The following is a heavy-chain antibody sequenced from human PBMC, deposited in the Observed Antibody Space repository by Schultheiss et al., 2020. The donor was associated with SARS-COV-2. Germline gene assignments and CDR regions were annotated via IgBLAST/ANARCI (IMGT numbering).Heavy chain of an antibody. D-gene: IGHD6-6*01. Sequence: SQTLSLTCTVSGGSISGYYWSWIRQPPGKGLEWIGYISYTGSTNYNPSLKSRVTMSVDTSKNQFSLKLSSVTAADTAVYYCARGQSIAALPFGYWGQGTLVTVSS. CDR3: ARGQSIAALPFGY. J-gene: IGHJ4*02. CDR2: ISYTGST. V-gene: IGHV4-59*12. CDR1: GGSISGYY.